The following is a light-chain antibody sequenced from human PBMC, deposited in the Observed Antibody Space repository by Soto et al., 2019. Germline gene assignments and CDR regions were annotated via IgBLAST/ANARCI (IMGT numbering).Light chain of an antibody. CDR1: SGHSNYA. Sequence: QLVLTQSPSASASLGASVKLTCTLSSGHSNYAIAWHQQQPEKGPRYLMKINRDGSHSKGDGIPNRFSCSSSGAERYLTTSSLQSEDEADYYCQTWGTGIVIFGGGTKLTVL. J-gene: IGLJ2*01. CDR3: QTWGTGIVI. V-gene: IGLV4-69*01. CDR2: INRDGSH.